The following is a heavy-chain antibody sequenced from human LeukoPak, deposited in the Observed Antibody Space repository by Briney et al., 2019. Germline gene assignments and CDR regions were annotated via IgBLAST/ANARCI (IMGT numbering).Heavy chain of an antibody. J-gene: IGHJ5*02. CDR1: GNTFTDYY. CDR2: INPYSGDT. CDR3: ARVDS. V-gene: IGHV1-2*02. Sequence: ASVKVSCKASGNTFTDYYMHWVRQAPGQGFEWMGWINPYSGDTKYAQKFQGRVTLTRDTSITTAHMELNSLTSDDTAVYFCARVDSWGQGTLVTVSS. D-gene: IGHD2-2*03.